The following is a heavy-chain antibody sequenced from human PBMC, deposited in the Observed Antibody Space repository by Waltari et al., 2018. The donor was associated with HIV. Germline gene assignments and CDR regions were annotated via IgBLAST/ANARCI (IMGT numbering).Heavy chain of an antibody. CDR3: AIPNWNPRGDWFDP. D-gene: IGHD1-20*01. CDR2: IGKTVGDT. V-gene: IGHV3-23*01. CDR1: GFTLGSRA. Sequence: EVQLLESGGGLVQPGGSLRRSCAVSGFTLGSRAMTWVRQTPGKGLEWVSSIGKTVGDTYYADSVRGRFTISRDSSNNTLYLQMTSLRVEDTAVYYCAIPNWNPRGDWFDPWGQGTLVIVSS. J-gene: IGHJ5*02.